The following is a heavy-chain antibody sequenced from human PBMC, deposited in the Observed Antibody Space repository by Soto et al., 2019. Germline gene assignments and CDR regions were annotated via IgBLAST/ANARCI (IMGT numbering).Heavy chain of an antibody. J-gene: IGHJ4*02. CDR1: GGTFTIFA. CDR2: IIPIIGTT. Sequence: QVQLVQSGAEVKKPGSSVKVSCKASGGTFTIFAVSWVRQAPGQGLEWMGGIIPIIGTTNYAQRFQGRITISGDESTSPAYMELSSLKSEDTAMYYCVRDLGSGYDPGDYWGQGTLVTVSS. V-gene: IGHV1-69*12. D-gene: IGHD5-12*01. CDR3: VRDLGSGYDPGDY.